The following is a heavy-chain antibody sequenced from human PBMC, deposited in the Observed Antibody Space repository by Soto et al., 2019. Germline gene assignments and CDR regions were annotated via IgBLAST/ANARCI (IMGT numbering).Heavy chain of an antibody. D-gene: IGHD6-13*01. CDR3: AREGGSSWNNFDY. J-gene: IGHJ4*02. CDR2: IYYSGST. CDR1: GGSISSYY. V-gene: IGHV4-59*01. Sequence: SETLSLTCTVSGGSISSYYWSWIRQPPGKGLEWIGYIYYSGSTNYNPSLKSRVTISVDTSKNQFSLKLSSVTAADTAVYYCAREGGSSWNNFDYWGQGTLVTVSS.